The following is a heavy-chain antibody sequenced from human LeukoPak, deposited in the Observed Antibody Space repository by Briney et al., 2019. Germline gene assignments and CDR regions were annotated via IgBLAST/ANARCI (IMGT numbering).Heavy chain of an antibody. CDR3: ASALEVGALDY. CDR1: GFTFDDYA. D-gene: IGHD1-26*01. CDR2: ISWNSGSI. Sequence: PGRSLRLSCAASGFTFDDYAMHWVRQAPGKGLEWVSGISWNSGSIGYADSVKGRFTISRDNAKNSLYLQTNSLRAEDTALYYCASALEVGALDYWGQGTLVTVSS. J-gene: IGHJ4*02. V-gene: IGHV3-9*01.